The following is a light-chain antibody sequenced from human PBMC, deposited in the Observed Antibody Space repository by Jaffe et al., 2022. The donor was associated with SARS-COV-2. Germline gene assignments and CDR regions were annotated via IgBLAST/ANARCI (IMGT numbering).Light chain of an antibody. Sequence: EIVLTQSPGTLSLSPGERATLSCRASQSVYSSYLAWYDQKPGQAPRLLIYGASSRATGIPDRFSGSGSGTDFTLTINRLEPEDFAVYYCQQYGSPTWTFGQGTKVEIK. CDR3: QQYGSPTWT. V-gene: IGKV3-20*01. CDR2: GAS. CDR1: QSVYSSY. J-gene: IGKJ1*01.